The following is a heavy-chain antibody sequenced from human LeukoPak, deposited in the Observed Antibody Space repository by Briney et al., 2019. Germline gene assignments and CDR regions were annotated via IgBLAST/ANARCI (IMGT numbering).Heavy chain of an antibody. Sequence: ASVKVSCKASGFTFSSSAVQWVRQARGQRFEWIGGIIPIFGTANYAQKFQGRITITADKSTSTAYLELSSLRFEDTAVYYCARGGIQQWSRTGGYTWLDVWGQGTTVTVSS. CDR3: ARGGIQQWSRTGGYTWLDV. CDR2: IIPIFGTA. V-gene: IGHV1-69*06. CDR1: GFTFSSSA. D-gene: IGHD5-18*01. J-gene: IGHJ6*01.